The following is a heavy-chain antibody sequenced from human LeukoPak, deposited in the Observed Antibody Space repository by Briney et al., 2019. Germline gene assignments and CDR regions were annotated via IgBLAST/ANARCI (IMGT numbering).Heavy chain of an antibody. J-gene: IGHJ5*02. V-gene: IGHV1-46*02. D-gene: IGHD4-17*01. CDR2: INPSGGST. Sequence: ASVKVSCKASGYTFNSYYMHWVRQAPGQGLEWMGIINPSGGSTSYAQKFQGRVTMTRDMSTSTVYMELSSLRSEDTAVYYCARGLRTFYGDVRYNWFDPWGQGTLVTVSS. CDR1: GYTFNSYY. CDR3: ARGLRTFYGDVRYNWFDP.